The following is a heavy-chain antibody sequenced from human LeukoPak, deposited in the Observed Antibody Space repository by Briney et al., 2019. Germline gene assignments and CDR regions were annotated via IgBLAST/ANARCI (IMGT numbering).Heavy chain of an antibody. Sequence: SGGSLRLSCAASGFTFSSYAMSWVRQAPGKGLEWVSAISGSGGSTYYADSVKGRFTISRDNSKNTLYLQMNSLRAEDTAVYYCAKGVQWLALGREYFDYWGQGTLVTVSS. V-gene: IGHV3-23*01. D-gene: IGHD6-19*01. J-gene: IGHJ4*02. CDR3: AKGVQWLALGREYFDY. CDR2: ISGSGGST. CDR1: GFTFSSYA.